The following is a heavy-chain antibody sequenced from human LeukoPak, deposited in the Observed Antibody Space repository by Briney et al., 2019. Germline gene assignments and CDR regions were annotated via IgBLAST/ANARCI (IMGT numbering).Heavy chain of an antibody. CDR1: GGSISSYY. Sequence: SETLSLTCTVSGGSISSYYWSWIRQPPGKGLEWIGYIYYSGSTNYNPSLKSRVTIPVDTSKNQFSLKLSSVTAADTAVYYCARSDGDYIQYFDYWGQGTLVTVSS. J-gene: IGHJ4*02. CDR2: IYYSGST. CDR3: ARSDGDYIQYFDY. V-gene: IGHV4-59*01. D-gene: IGHD4-17*01.